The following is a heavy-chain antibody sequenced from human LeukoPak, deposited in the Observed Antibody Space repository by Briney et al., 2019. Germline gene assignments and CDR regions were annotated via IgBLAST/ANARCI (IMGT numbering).Heavy chain of an antibody. V-gene: IGHV1-69*04. Sequence: GASVKVSCKASGGTFSSYAISWVRQAPGQGLEWMGRIIPILGIADYAQKFQGRVTITADKSTSTAYMELSSLRSEDTAVYYCARDFCSGGSCYRWFDPWGQGILVTVSS. CDR3: ARDFCSGGSCYRWFDP. J-gene: IGHJ5*02. CDR1: GGTFSSYA. CDR2: IIPILGIA. D-gene: IGHD2-15*01.